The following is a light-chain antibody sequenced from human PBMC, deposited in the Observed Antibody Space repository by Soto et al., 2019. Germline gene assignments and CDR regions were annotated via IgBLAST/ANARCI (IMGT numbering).Light chain of an antibody. J-gene: IGKJ5*01. Sequence: IGLAKSNDTLSLTPGERATLSCGASQSVDSSDVAWCQQKPGLAPRLLMFDASSRANGIPDRFRGSGSGTDFTLTISSLEPEDSAIYYCQQRNIGPPVTFGQGTRLEI. CDR1: QSVDSSD. V-gene: IGKV3D-20*02. CDR3: QQRNIGPPVT. CDR2: DAS.